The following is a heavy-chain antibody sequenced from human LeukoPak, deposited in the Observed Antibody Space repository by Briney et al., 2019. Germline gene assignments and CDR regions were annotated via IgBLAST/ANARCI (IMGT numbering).Heavy chain of an antibody. CDR1: GFTFSSYA. V-gene: IGHV3-23*01. J-gene: IGHJ4*02. Sequence: PGGSLRLSCAASGFTFSSYAMGWVRQAPGRGLGWVSTISGSGGSTYYADSVKGRFTISRDSSKNTLYLKMDSLRAEDTAVYYCAKMRWERRYFDYWGQGTLVTVSS. CDR3: AKMRWERRYFDY. D-gene: IGHD1-26*01. CDR2: ISGSGGST.